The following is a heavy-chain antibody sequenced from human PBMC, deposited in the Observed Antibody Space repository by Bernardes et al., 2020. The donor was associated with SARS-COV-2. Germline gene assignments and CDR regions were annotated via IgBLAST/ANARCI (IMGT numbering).Heavy chain of an antibody. J-gene: IGHJ5*02. V-gene: IGHV3-7*03. CDR1: GFTFSNYW. Sequence: GGSLRLSCATSGFTFSNYWMGWVRQAPGKALEWVANIKQDGSETYYGDSLKGRFTISRDNAKNSLYLQINNLRAEDTAVYYCAASMAVAGFFDPWGQGTRVTVSS. CDR2: IKQDGSET. CDR3: AASMAVAGFFDP. D-gene: IGHD6-19*01.